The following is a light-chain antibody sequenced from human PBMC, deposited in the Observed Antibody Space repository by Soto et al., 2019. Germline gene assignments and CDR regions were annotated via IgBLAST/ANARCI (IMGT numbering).Light chain of an antibody. CDR2: DVT. CDR1: SSDVGRYDY. J-gene: IGLJ1*01. V-gene: IGLV2-14*01. Sequence: QSVLTRPASVSGSPGQSITISCTGTSSDVGRYDYVSWYQQHPGKAPKLMIYDVTSRPSGVSNRFSGSKSGNTASLTISGLQAEDEAEYYCSSYTTSSTQVFGTGTRSPS. CDR3: SSYTTSSTQV.